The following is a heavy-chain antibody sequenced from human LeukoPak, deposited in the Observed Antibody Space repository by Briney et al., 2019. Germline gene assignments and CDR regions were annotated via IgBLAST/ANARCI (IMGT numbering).Heavy chain of an antibody. D-gene: IGHD3-22*01. V-gene: IGHV4-38-2*02. CDR3: AMMYYYDSSGYFSGDAFDI. CDR2: IYHSGST. J-gene: IGHJ3*02. Sequence: SETLSLTCTVSGYSISSGYYWGWIRQPPGKGLEWIGSIYHSGSTYYNPSLNSRATIVVDTSMNLFSLKLSSVTAPHTAVYYCAMMYYYDSSGYFSGDAFDIWGQGTMVTVSS. CDR1: GYSISSGYY.